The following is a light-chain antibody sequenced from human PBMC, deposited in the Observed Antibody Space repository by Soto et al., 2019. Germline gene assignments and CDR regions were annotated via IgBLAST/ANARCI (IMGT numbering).Light chain of an antibody. CDR3: APLTMSVPVL. J-gene: IGLJ2*01. Sequence: QSALTQPASVSGSPGQSITISCAGTSSDVGGYNYVSWYQQHPGKVPRLIISDVNKRPSGVSDRFSGSKSGNTASLTISGLQAEDEPHYYFAPLTMSVPVLFVGGPHLPVL. CDR1: SSDVGGYNY. V-gene: IGLV2-14*03. CDR2: DVN.